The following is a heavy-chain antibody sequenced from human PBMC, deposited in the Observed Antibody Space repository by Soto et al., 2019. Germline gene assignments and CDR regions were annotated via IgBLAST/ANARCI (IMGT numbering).Heavy chain of an antibody. J-gene: IGHJ4*02. CDR1: GGSISSGGYS. CDR3: ARDAAEYYFDY. Sequence: SETLSLTCTVSGGSISSGGYSWGWIRQPPGKALEWIGNIYHSGNPNYNPSLKSRVIISVDRSKKQFSLKLRFVTAADTAVYYCARDAAEYYFDYWGQGTLVTVSS. CDR2: IYHSGNP. D-gene: IGHD6-25*01. V-gene: IGHV4-30-2*01.